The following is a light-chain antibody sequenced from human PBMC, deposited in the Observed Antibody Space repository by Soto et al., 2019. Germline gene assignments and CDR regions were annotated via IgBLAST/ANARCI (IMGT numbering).Light chain of an antibody. J-gene: IGKJ4*01. V-gene: IGKV1-17*01. CDR3: QQLDRYPFT. CDR1: HNIDNH. Sequence: DIQMTQSPSSLSASMGDRVTISCRASHNIDNHLNYYRQKAGKAPELLIYAASRLQSGVPSRFSGSGSGTEFTLTISSLQPEDFASYYCQQLDRYPFTFGGVTRVEI. CDR2: AAS.